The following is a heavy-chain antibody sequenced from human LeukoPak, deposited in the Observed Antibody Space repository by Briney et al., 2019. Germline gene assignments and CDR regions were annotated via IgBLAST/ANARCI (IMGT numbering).Heavy chain of an antibody. J-gene: IGHJ6*03. CDR1: GFTFGDYA. D-gene: IGHD3-22*01. CDR3: SSDYYDSSGYYYYYYYMDV. CDR2: IRSKAYGGTT. Sequence: GGSLRLSCTASGFTFGDYAMSWVRQAPGKGLEWVGFIRSKAYGGTTEYAASVKGRFTISRDDSKSIAYLQMNSLKTEDTAVYYCSSDYYDSSGYYYYYYYMDVWGKGTTVTISS. V-gene: IGHV3-49*04.